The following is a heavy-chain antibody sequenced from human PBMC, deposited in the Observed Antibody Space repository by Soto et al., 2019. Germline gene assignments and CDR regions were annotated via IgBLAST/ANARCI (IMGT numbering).Heavy chain of an antibody. CDR2: IYYSGST. CDR3: ATSKPPGGLFAY. V-gene: IGHV4-39*01. Sequence: SETLCLTCTVSGGSISSSSYYWGLIRQPPGKGLEWIGSIYYSGSTYYNPSLKSRVTISVDTSKNQFSLKLSSVTAADTAVYYCATSKPPGGLFAYWGQGTLVPVSS. CDR1: GGSISSSSYY. J-gene: IGHJ4*02. D-gene: IGHD4-4*01.